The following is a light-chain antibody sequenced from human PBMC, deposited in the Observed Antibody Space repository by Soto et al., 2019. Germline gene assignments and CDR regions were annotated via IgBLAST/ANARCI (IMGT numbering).Light chain of an antibody. CDR2: LAS. CDR1: QSISNY. V-gene: IGKV1-39*01. Sequence: DMQMTQSPSSLSASVGDKVTITCRASQSISNYLNWYQQRPGKAPKLLIYLASSLSSGVPSRFSGSGSGTDFTLTISSLQPEDFATYYCQQSYSTPRTFGQATKVDIK. CDR3: QQSYSTPRT. J-gene: IGKJ1*01.